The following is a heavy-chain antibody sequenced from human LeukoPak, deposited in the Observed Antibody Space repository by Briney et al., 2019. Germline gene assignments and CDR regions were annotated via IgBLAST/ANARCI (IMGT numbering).Heavy chain of an antibody. V-gene: IGHV4-34*01. D-gene: IGHD5-12*01. J-gene: IGHJ3*02. CDR2: IYYSGST. CDR3: ARGGVATDAFDI. CDR1: GGSFSGYY. Sequence: SETLSLTCAVYGGSFSGYYWGWIRQPPGKGLEWIGSIYYSGSTYYNPSLKSRVTISVDTSKNQFSLKLSSVTAADTAVYYCARGGVATDAFDIWGQGTMVTVSS.